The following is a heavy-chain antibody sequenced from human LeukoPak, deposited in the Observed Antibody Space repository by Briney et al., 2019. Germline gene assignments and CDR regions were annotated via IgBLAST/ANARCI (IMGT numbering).Heavy chain of an antibody. J-gene: IGHJ1*01. CDR2: IGSSSSYM. V-gene: IGHV3-21*01. CDR3: ARDTIPDSSGYYFSEYFQH. CDR1: GFTFSSYS. Sequence: PGGSLRLSCAASGFTFSSYSMNWVRQAPGKGLEWVSSIGSSSSYMYYADSVKGRFTISRDNAKNSLYLQMNSLRAEDTAVYYCARDTIPDSSGYYFSEYFQHWGQGTLVTVSS. D-gene: IGHD3-22*01.